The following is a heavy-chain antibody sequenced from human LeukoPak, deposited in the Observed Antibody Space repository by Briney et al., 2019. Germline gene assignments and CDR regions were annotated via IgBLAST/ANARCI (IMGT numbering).Heavy chain of an antibody. J-gene: IGHJ4*02. V-gene: IGHV1-46*01. D-gene: IGHD6-19*01. CDR3: ARGRSSGWYAEIRDFDY. CDR2: INPSGGST. Sequence: ASVKVSCKASGYSFTIYYVHWVRQAPGQGLEWMGMINPSGGSTIYAQKIQGRVTMTRDTSTSIVYMEVSSLRSDDTAVYYCARGRSSGWYAEIRDFDYWGQGTLVTVSS. CDR1: GYSFTIYY.